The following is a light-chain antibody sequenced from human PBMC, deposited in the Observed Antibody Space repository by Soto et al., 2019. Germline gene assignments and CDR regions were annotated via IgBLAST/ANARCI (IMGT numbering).Light chain of an antibody. Sequence: IVMTQSPATLSVSLGERATLSCRASQSVSSFLAWYQQKPGQAPRLLIYDASNKATGIPARFSGSGSGTEYTLTISRLQSEDFAVYYCQQYDTWPSITFGQGTRLEIK. CDR2: DAS. CDR1: QSVSSF. V-gene: IGKV3D-15*01. CDR3: QQYDTWPSIT. J-gene: IGKJ5*01.